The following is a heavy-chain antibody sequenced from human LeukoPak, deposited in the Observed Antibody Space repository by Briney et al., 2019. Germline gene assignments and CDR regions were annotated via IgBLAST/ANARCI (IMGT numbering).Heavy chain of an antibody. V-gene: IGHV3-11*06. CDR1: GFTFSDYY. D-gene: IGHD3-10*01. CDR2: ISSSSSYT. CDR3: AKTEPYGSGSYYPGC. Sequence: GGSLSLSCAPSGFTFSDYYMSWIRQAPGKGLEWVSYISSSSSYTNYADSVKGRFTISRDNTKNSVYLQMNSLRDEDTAVYYCAKTEPYGSGSYYPGCWGQGTLVTVCS. J-gene: IGHJ4*02.